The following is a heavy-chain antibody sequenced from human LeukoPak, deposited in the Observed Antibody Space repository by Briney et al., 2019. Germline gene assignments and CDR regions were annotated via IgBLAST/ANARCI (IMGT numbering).Heavy chain of an antibody. D-gene: IGHD3-10*01. CDR2: IYYSGST. CDR1: GDSISSRSYY. V-gene: IGHV4-39*07. Sequence: PSETLSLTCTVSGDSISSRSYYWGWIRQPPGKGLEWIATIYYSGSTYYNPSLKSRVTISVDTSKNQFSLKLSSVTAADTAVYYCAFGDYWGQGTLVTVSS. J-gene: IGHJ4*02. CDR3: AFGDY.